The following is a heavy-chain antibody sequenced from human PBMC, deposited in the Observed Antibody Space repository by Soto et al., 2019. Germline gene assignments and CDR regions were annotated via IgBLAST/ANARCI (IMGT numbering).Heavy chain of an antibody. V-gene: IGHV4-31*03. J-gene: IGHJ5*02. CDR1: GGSISSSSYY. Sequence: SETLSLTCTVSGGSISSSSYYWGWIRQPPGKGLEWIGYIYYSGSTYYNPSLKSRVTISVDTSKNQFSLKLSSVTAADTAVYYCATFSSNCGGDCDWFDPRRKRTLIIVSS. D-gene: IGHD2-21*02. CDR2: IYYSGST. CDR3: ATFSSNCGGDCDWFDP.